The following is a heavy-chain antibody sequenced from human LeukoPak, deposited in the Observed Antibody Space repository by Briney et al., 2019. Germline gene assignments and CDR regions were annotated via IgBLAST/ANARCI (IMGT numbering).Heavy chain of an antibody. V-gene: IGHV3-NL1*01. CDR2: IYSGGVT. CDR1: GFTFSSHG. Sequence: GGSLRLSCAASGFTFSSHGMHWVRQAPGKGLEWVAVIYSGGVTYYADSVKGRIIISRDNSKNTLYLQINSLRGGDTAVYYCARDLLGFGEFDYWGQGALVTVSS. CDR3: ARDLLGFGEFDY. J-gene: IGHJ4*02. D-gene: IGHD3-10*01.